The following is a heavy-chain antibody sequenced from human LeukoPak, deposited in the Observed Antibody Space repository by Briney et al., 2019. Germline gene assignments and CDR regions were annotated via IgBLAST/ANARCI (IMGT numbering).Heavy chain of an antibody. D-gene: IGHD4-17*01. Sequence: PSQTLSLTCTVSGGSTRSDYWSGIRQPRGKGLDWIGYIYYSGSTNYNPSLKSRVTISVDTSKNQFSLKLSSVTAADTAVYYCARDRYGDYVADYWGQGTLVTVSS. CDR2: IYYSGST. CDR1: GGSTRSDY. CDR3: ARDRYGDYVADY. V-gene: IGHV4-59*01. J-gene: IGHJ4*02.